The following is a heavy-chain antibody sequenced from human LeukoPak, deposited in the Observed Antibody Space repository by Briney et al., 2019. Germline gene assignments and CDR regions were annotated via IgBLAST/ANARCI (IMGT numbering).Heavy chain of an antibody. V-gene: IGHV3-48*03. CDR2: IDSSGITI. Sequence: GWSLRLSCAGSGFPFSSYEMNWLRQAPGKGLEWVSHIDSSGITIYYGDSVKGRFTISRDNAKNSIYLQMDSLRVEDTAIYYCARDSVGDLLDYWGQGTPVTVSS. D-gene: IGHD4-17*01. CDR3: ARDSVGDLLDY. J-gene: IGHJ4*02. CDR1: GFPFSSYE.